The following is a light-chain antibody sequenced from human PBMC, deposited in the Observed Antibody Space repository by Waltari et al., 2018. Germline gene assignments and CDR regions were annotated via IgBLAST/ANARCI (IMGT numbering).Light chain of an antibody. J-gene: IGKJ4*01. CDR3: QKYSSSPLT. CDR1: QSVSSN. CDR2: GAS. Sequence: VILTQSPATLSLSPGERATLSCRASQSVSSNLAWYQQKPVQAPRILIYGASSRATCIPDRFSGSGSGTEFTLTISSLEPEDFAVYYCQKYSSSPLTFGGGTKVEIK. V-gene: IGKV3-20*01.